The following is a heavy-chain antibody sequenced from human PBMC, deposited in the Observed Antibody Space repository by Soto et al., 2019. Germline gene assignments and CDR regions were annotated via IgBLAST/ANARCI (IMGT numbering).Heavy chain of an antibody. J-gene: IGHJ4*02. CDR1: GYTFTSYY. Sequence: ASVKVSCKASGYTFTSYYMHWVRQAPGQGLEWMGIINPSGGSTSYAQKFQGRVTMTRDTSTSTVYMELSSLRSEDTAVYYCARTATYYDFWSGHSHFDYWGKGTLGTVSS. V-gene: IGHV1-46*01. CDR3: ARTATYYDFWSGHSHFDY. CDR2: INPSGGST. D-gene: IGHD3-3*01.